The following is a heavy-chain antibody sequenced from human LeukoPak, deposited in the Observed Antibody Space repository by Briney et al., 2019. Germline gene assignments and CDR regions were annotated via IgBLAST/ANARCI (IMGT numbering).Heavy chain of an antibody. Sequence: ASVKVSCKASGYTFTGYYMHWVRQAPGQGLEWMGWINPNSGGTNYAQKFQGRVTMTGDTSISTAYMELSRLRSDDTAVYYCAREFLEWSNWFDPWGQGTLVTVSS. CDR2: INPNSGGT. CDR3: AREFLEWSNWFDP. CDR1: GYTFTGYY. J-gene: IGHJ5*02. D-gene: IGHD3-3*01. V-gene: IGHV1-2*02.